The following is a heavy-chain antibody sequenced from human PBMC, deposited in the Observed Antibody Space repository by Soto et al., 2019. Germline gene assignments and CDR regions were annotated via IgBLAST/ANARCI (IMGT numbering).Heavy chain of an antibody. CDR1: GSTFSNYG. Sequence: QVQLVQSGAEVKKPGASVKVSCKASGSTFSNYGISWVRQGPGQGLEWMGWISGYNGNTHYEEKVQDRIKMTTDTSTRTTYLELRSLRSDDTAVYFCARDPGFGFGYSYAFAMDVWGQGTTVTVSS. V-gene: IGHV1-18*01. CDR3: ARDPGFGFGYSYAFAMDV. J-gene: IGHJ6*02. D-gene: IGHD5-18*01. CDR2: ISGYNGNT.